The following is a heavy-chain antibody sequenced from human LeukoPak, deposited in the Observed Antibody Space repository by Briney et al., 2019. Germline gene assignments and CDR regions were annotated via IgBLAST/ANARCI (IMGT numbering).Heavy chain of an antibody. CDR2: INHSGST. V-gene: IGHV4-34*01. J-gene: IGHJ5*02. Sequence: SETLSLTCAVYGGSFSGYYWSWIRQPPGKGLEWIGEINHSGSTNYNPSLKSRVTISVDTSKNQFSLKLSSVTAADTAVYYCAKALAIFSWFDPWGQGTLVTVSS. D-gene: IGHD3-3*01. CDR3: AKALAIFSWFDP. CDR1: GGSFSGYY.